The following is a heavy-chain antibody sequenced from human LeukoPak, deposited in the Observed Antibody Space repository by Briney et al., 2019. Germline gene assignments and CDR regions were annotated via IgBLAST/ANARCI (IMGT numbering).Heavy chain of an antibody. V-gene: IGHV4-38-2*02. J-gene: IGHJ6*03. CDR2: IYHSGST. Sequence: SETLSLTCTVSGYSISSGYYWGWIRQPPGKGLEWIGYIYHSGSTYYNPSLKSRVTISVDRSKNQFSLKLSSVTAADTAVYYCARVDCSSTSCSYYYYYYMDVWGKGATVTVSS. CDR3: ARVDCSSTSCSYYYYYYMDV. D-gene: IGHD2-2*01. CDR1: GYSISSGYY.